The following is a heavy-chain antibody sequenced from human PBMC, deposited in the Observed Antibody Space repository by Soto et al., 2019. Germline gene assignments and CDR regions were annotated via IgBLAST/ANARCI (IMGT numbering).Heavy chain of an antibody. D-gene: IGHD3-16*02. V-gene: IGHV1-18*01. CDR1: GGTFGSYT. J-gene: IGHJ3*02. Sequence: ASVKVSCKASGGTFGSYTISWVRQAPGQGLEWMGRIIPNNGITNYAQKFQGRVTMTTDTSTSTAYMELRSLRSDDTAVYYCARDAGDYIWGSYRSAPSAAFDIWGQGTMVTVSS. CDR2: IIPNNGIT. CDR3: ARDAGDYIWGSYRSAPSAAFDI.